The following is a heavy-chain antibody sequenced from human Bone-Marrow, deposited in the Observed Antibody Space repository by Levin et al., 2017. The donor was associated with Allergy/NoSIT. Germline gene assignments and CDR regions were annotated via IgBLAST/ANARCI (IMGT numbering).Heavy chain of an antibody. J-gene: IGHJ3*01. CDR1: GFPFSDSA. CDR2: ITGSSGST. CDR3: AVSGAGAFDV. V-gene: IGHV3-23*01. Sequence: LSLTCAASGFPFSDSAMTWVRQAPGKGLEWVSIITGSSGSTYYAASVKGRFIISRDNSKNTVFLQMSSLGAEDTAVYYCAVSGAGAFDVWGQGTMVTVSP. D-gene: IGHD6-19*01.